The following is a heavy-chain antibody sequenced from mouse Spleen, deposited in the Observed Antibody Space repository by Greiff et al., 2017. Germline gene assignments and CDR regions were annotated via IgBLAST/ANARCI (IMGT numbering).Heavy chain of an antibody. Sequence: VQLQQSGPELVKPGASVKISCKASGYSFTGYYMHWVKQSSEKSLEWIGEINPSTGGTSYNQKFKGKATLTVDKSSSTAYMQLKSLTSEDSAVYYCARGVGPNYDGSYRNFDVWGAGTTVTVSS. CDR3: ARGVGPNYDGSYRNFDV. J-gene: IGHJ1*01. CDR1: GYSFTGYY. V-gene: IGHV1-43*01. D-gene: IGHD2-1*01. CDR2: INPSTGGT.